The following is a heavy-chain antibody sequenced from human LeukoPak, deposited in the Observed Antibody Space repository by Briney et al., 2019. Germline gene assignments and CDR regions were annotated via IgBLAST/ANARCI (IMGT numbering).Heavy chain of an antibody. CDR2: ISAYNGNT. V-gene: IGHV1-18*01. D-gene: IGHD2-2*01. CDR1: GYTFTSYG. J-gene: IGHJ4*02. CDR3: ATPPAYCSSTSCYYFDY. Sequence: ASVKVSCKASGYTFTSYGISWVRQAPGQGLEWMGWISAYNGNTNYAQKLQGRVTMTTDTSTSTAYMELRSLRSDDTAVYYCATPPAYCSSTSCYYFDYWGQGTLVTVSS.